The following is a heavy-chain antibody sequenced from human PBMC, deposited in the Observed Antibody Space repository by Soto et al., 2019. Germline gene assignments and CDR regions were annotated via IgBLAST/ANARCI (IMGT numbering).Heavy chain of an antibody. J-gene: IGHJ4*02. CDR1: GFTFDDYA. V-gene: IGHV3-9*01. Sequence: GGSLRLSCAASGFTFDDYAMHWVRQAPGKGLEWVSGISWNSGSIGYADSVKGRFTISRDNAKNSLYLQMNSLRAEDTALYYCAKDATYYGDHFDYWCQGTLVTVSS. D-gene: IGHD4-17*01. CDR3: AKDATYYGDHFDY. CDR2: ISWNSGSI.